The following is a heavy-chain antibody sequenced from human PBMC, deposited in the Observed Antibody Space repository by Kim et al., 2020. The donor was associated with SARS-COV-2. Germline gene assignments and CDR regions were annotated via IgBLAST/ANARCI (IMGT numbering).Heavy chain of an antibody. CDR1: GYTFTSYG. CDR2: ISAYNGNT. V-gene: IGHV1-18*04. Sequence: ASVKVSCKASGYTFTSYGISWVRQAPGQGLEWMGWISAYNGNTNYAQKLQVRVTMTTDTSTSTAYMELRSLRSDDTAVYYCARDGRIQLWLYGMDVWGQGTTVTVSS. D-gene: IGHD5-18*01. J-gene: IGHJ6*02. CDR3: ARDGRIQLWLYGMDV.